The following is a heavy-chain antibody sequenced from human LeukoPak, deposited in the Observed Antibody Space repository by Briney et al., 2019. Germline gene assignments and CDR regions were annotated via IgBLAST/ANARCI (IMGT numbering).Heavy chain of an antibody. J-gene: IGHJ4*02. Sequence: GGSLRLSCAASGFTFSSYSMNWVRQAPGKGLEWVSSISSSSSYINYADSVKGRFTISRDNAKNSLYLQMNSLRAEDTAVYYCARDKGIGYSSGWYVWGQGTLVTVSS. CDR3: ARDKGIGYSSGWYV. D-gene: IGHD6-19*01. CDR2: ISSSSSYI. CDR1: GFTFSSYS. V-gene: IGHV3-21*01.